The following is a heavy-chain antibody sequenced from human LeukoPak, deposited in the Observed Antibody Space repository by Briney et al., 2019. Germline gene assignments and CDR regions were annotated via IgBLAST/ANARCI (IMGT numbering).Heavy chain of an antibody. CDR2: ISSSSSTI. V-gene: IGHV3-48*01. D-gene: IGHD3-10*02. Sequence: GGSLRLSCAASGFTFSSYGLSWVRQAPGKGLEWVSYISSSSSTIYYADSVKGRFTISRDNAKNSLYLQMNSLRAEDTAVYYCAELGITMIGGVWGKGTTVTISS. CDR1: GFTFSSYG. CDR3: AELGITMIGGV. J-gene: IGHJ6*04.